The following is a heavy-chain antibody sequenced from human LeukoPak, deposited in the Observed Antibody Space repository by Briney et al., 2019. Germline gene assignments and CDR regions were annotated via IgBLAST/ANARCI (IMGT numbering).Heavy chain of an antibody. CDR1: GFTFSSYW. CDR3: AKPFSSGWYNGGHNWFDP. Sequence: GGSLRLSCAASGFTFSSYWMHWVRQAPGKGLVWVSRINSDGSSTSYVDSVKGRFTISRDNAKNTLYLQMNSLRAEDTAAYYCAKPFSSGWYNGGHNWFDPWGQGTLVTVSS. J-gene: IGHJ5*02. CDR2: INSDGSST. V-gene: IGHV3-74*01. D-gene: IGHD6-19*01.